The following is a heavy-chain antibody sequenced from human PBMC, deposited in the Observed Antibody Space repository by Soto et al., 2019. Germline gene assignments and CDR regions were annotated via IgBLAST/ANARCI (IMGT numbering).Heavy chain of an antibody. V-gene: IGHV4-39*01. CDR3: ARDYNDAFDI. J-gene: IGHJ3*02. CDR1: GGSISSSSYY. D-gene: IGHD4-4*01. CDR2: IYYSGST. Sequence: SETLSLTCTVSGGSISSSSYYWGWIRQPPGKGLEWVGSIYYSGSTYYNPSLKSRVTISVDTSKNQFSLKLSSVTAADTAVYYCARDYNDAFDIWGQGTMVTVSS.